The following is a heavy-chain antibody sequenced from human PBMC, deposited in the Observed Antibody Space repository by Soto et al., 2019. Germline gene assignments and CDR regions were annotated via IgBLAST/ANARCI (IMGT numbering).Heavy chain of an antibody. CDR2: IRSKANSYAT. D-gene: IGHD2-15*01. CDR3: TRPRYCSGGSSLLGMEV. J-gene: IGHJ6*01. V-gene: IGHV3-73*01. CDR1: VCTFSGSA. Sequence: GGSLRLSCASSVCTFSGSAMHCVRQSSGKWLEWVGRIRSKANSYATAYAASVKGRFTISRDDSKNTAYLQMNSLKTEDTAVYYCTRPRYCSGGSSLLGMEVWGQGTTVIVSS.